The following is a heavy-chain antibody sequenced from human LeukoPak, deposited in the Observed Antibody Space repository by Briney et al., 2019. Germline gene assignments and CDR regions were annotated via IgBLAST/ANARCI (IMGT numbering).Heavy chain of an antibody. CDR3: VRQYSYDSSGYYPWDY. CDR1: GFTFSSYW. D-gene: IGHD3-22*01. J-gene: IGHJ4*02. Sequence: GGSLRLSCAAAGFTFSSYWMHWVRQAPGKGLVWVSRINSGGSSTTYADSVKGRFTISRDNAKNTLYLQMNSLRAEDTAMYYCVRQYSYDSSGYYPWDYWGQGTLVTVSS. CDR2: INSGGSST. V-gene: IGHV3-74*01.